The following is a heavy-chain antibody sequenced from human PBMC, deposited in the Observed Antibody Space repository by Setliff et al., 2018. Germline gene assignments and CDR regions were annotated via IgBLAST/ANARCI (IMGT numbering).Heavy chain of an antibody. CDR3: ARHVVTMVRAHFDY. CDR1: GYSISSGYY. J-gene: IGHJ4*02. V-gene: IGHV4-38-2*01. Sequence: SETLSLTCAVSGYSISSGYYWGWIRQPPGRGLEWIGSIYHSGSTYYNPSLKSRVTISVDTSKNQFSLKLNSVTAAGTAVYYCARHVVTMVRAHFDYWGQGTLVTVSS. D-gene: IGHD3-10*01. CDR2: IYHSGST.